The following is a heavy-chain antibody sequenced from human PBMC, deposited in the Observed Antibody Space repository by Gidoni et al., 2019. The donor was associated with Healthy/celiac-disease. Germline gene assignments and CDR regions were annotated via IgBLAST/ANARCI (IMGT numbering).Heavy chain of an antibody. CDR3: ASRDYYDSSGYYPAYYFDY. CDR1: GGSFSGYY. J-gene: IGHJ4*02. CDR2: ITHSGST. Sequence: QVQLQQWGAGLLKPSETLSLTCAVYGGSFSGYYWSWIRQPPGKGLEWIGEITHSGSTNYNPSLKSRVTISVDTSKNQFSLKLSSVTAADTAVYYCASRDYYDSSGYYPAYYFDYWGQGTLVTVSS. D-gene: IGHD3-22*01. V-gene: IGHV4-34*01.